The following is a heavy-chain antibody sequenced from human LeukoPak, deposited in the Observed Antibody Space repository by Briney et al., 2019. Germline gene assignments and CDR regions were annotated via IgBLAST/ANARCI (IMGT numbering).Heavy chain of an antibody. J-gene: IGHJ1*01. CDR1: GFTFSRYW. Sequence: GESLRLSCAASGFTFSRYWMHWVRQAPGKGLVWVSRIKSDGSTNYADSVKGRFTISRDNAKNTVSLQMNSLRAEDTGVYYCARAPAEIGGYYPEYFRHWGQGTLVTVSS. CDR3: ARAPAEIGGYYPEYFRH. CDR2: IKSDGST. V-gene: IGHV3-74*01. D-gene: IGHD3-22*01.